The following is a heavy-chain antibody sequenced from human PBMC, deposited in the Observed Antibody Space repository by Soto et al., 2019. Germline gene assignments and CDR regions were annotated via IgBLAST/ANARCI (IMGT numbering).Heavy chain of an antibody. Sequence: PGGSLRLSCAASGFTYITYTMHWVRQAPGKGLEWVAVISYDGNNKFYADSVKGRFTISRDSTKQTLYLQMNSLRPDDTAMYYCARRWGRTFDYWGQGTLVTVSS. CDR2: ISYDGNNK. CDR1: GFTYITYT. CDR3: ARRWGRTFDY. D-gene: IGHD7-27*01. V-gene: IGHV3-30-3*01. J-gene: IGHJ4*02.